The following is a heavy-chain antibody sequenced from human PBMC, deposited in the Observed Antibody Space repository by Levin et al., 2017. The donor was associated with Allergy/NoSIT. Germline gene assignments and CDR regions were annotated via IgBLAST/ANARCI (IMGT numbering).Heavy chain of an antibody. CDR2: ISSSGSTI. V-gene: IGHV3-11*01. J-gene: IGHJ6*02. CDR3: ARNPLPGGAMAQTPTYYDDGMDG. D-gene: IGHD5-18*01. CDR1: GFTFSDYY. Sequence: GESLKISCAASGFTFSDYYMSWIRQAPGKGLEWVSYISSSGSTIYYADSVKGRFTISRDNAKNSLYLQMNSLRAEDTAVYYCARNPLPGGAMAQTPTYYDDGMDGWGQGTTVTVSS.